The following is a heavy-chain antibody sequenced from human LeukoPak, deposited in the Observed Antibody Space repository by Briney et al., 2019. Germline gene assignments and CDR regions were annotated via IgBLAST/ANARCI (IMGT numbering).Heavy chain of an antibody. Sequence: PGGSLTLSCAASGFTVSSNSMSWVRQAPGKGLEWVSGISDSGGNTYYADSVKGRFTISRDNSKNTLFLQMNSLRTDGRAMYYCAKGLHSGWFDYWGQGALVTVSS. CDR2: ISDSGGNT. CDR1: GFTVSSNS. D-gene: IGHD6-19*01. J-gene: IGHJ4*02. CDR3: AKGLHSGWFDY. V-gene: IGHV3-23*01.